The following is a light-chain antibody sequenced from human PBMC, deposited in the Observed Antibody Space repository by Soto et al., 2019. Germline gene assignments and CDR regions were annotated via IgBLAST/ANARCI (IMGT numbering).Light chain of an antibody. CDR2: AAS. J-gene: IGKJ4*01. V-gene: IGKV1-17*03. CDR1: QGISNY. CDR3: LQHDSSPLT. Sequence: DIQMTQSPSAMSASVGDRVTITCRASQGISNYLAWFQQKPGKVPKRLIYAASSLQSGVPSRFRGSGSGTEFTLTISSLQPEDFATYYCLQHDSSPLTFAGGPNVDIK.